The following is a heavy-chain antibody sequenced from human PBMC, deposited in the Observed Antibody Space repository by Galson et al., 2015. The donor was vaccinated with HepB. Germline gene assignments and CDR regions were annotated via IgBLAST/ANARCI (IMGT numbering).Heavy chain of an antibody. D-gene: IGHD3-9*01. V-gene: IGHV5-10-1*01. CDR2: IDPSDSDT. CDR3: ARQRYQNYAMDV. J-gene: IGHJ6*02. Sequence: QSGAEVKKPGESLRISCQGSGYTFTSYWISWVRQMPGKGLEWMGRIDPSDSDTNYSPSFQDHVTISGDKSMSTAYLQWSSLKASDTAIYYCARQRYQNYAMDVWGQGTTVTVSS. CDR1: GYTFTSYW.